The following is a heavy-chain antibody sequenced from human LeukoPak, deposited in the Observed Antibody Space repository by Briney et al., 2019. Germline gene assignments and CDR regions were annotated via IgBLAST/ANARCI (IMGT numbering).Heavy chain of an antibody. V-gene: IGHV4-61*02. CDR3: ARVGSYFGVAHPTSNYMDV. D-gene: IGHD1-26*01. Sequence: PSETLSLTCTVSGGSISSGSYYWSWIRQPAGKGVEWIGRIYTSGSTNYNPSLKSRVIISVDTSKNQFSLKLSSVTAADTAVYYCARVGSYFGVAHPTSNYMDVWGKGTTVTVSS. J-gene: IGHJ6*03. CDR1: GGSISSGSYY. CDR2: IYTSGST.